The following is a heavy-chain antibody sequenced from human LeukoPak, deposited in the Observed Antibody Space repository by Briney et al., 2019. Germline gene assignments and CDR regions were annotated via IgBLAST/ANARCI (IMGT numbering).Heavy chain of an antibody. Sequence: SETLSLTCTVSGGSISGSSYYWGWIRQPPGKGLEWIGSIYYSGSTYYNPSLKSRVTISVDTSKNQFSLKLSSVTAADTAVYYCARSGQGAAGVDYWGQGTLVTVSS. J-gene: IGHJ4*02. V-gene: IGHV4-39*01. CDR2: IYYSGST. CDR1: GGSISGSSYY. D-gene: IGHD6-13*01. CDR3: ARSGQGAAGVDY.